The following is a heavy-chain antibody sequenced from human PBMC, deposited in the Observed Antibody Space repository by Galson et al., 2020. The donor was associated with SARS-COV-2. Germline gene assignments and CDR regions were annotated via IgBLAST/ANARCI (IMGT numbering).Heavy chain of an antibody. V-gene: IGHV3-23*01. J-gene: IGHJ4*02. D-gene: IGHD1-26*01. Sequence: GGYLRLSCAASGFVFNNYGMNWVRQGPGKGLERVSGSSGSVTTTNYADSVKGRFTISRDNSKNTLYLEMSSLKIEDKGIYYCVGLGVTIKWGQGTLVTVSS. CDR3: VGLGVTIK. CDR1: GFVFNNYG. CDR2: SSGSVTTT.